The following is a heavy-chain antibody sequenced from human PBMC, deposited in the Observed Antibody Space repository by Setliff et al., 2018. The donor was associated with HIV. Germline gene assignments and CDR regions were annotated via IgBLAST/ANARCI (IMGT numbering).Heavy chain of an antibody. Sequence: MSLTCTVSGGSLSSRNFYLGWIRHPPGKGLEWIGSIAYTGSGYYNSSLKIRVTISVETSRNECSMKLTSVTAADTAVYYCAREVRWELPQGFDHWGQGSPVTVSS. V-gene: IGHV4-39*07. CDR1: GGSLSSRNFY. CDR2: IAYTGSG. J-gene: IGHJ4*02. D-gene: IGHD1-26*01. CDR3: AREVRWELPQGFDH.